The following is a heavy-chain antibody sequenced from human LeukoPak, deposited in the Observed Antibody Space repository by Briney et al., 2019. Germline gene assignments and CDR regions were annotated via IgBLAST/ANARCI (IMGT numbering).Heavy chain of an antibody. D-gene: IGHD3-22*01. V-gene: IGHV3-74*01. CDR3: ARVYETNGYLY. Sequence: GGSLRLSCAASGFIFSSYWMHWVRQAPGKGLVWVSRINSDGSSTSYADSVKGRFTISRDNAKNTLYPQMNSLRVEDTAVYYCARVYETNGYLYWGQGSLVTVSS. CDR1: GFIFSSYW. J-gene: IGHJ4*02. CDR2: INSDGSST.